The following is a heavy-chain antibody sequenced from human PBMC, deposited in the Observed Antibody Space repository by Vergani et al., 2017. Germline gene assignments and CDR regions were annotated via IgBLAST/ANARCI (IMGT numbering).Heavy chain of an antibody. D-gene: IGHD3-22*01. CDR2: IYYSGST. J-gene: IGHJ6*02. Sequence: QVQLQESGPGLVKPSQTLSLTCTVSGGPISSGDYYWSWIRQPPGKGLEWSGYIYYSGSTYYNPSLKSRVTISVDTSKNQFSLKLSSVTAADTAVYYCARGRRDDSSGYYYYYGMDVWGQGTTVTVSS. V-gene: IGHV4-30-4*01. CDR1: GGPISSGDYY. CDR3: ARGRRDDSSGYYYYYGMDV.